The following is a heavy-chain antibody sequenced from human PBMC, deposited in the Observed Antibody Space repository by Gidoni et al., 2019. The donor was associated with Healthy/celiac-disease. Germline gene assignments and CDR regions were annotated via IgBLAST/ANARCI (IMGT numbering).Heavy chain of an antibody. V-gene: IGHV3-53*01. D-gene: IGHD2-15*01. J-gene: IGHJ6*02. CDR3: ARENVVVVRAYYYYGMDV. CDR1: GLTVSINY. Sequence: EVQLVASGGGLIQPGGSLRLSCAASGLTVSINYRSWVRQAPGKGREWVSVIYSGGSTYYADSVKGRFTITRDNSKNTLYLQMNSLRAEDTAVYYGARENVVVVRAYYYYGMDVWGQGTTVTVSS. CDR2: IYSGGST.